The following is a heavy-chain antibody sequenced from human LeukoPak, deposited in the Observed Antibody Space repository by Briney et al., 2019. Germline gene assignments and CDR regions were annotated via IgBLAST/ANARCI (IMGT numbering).Heavy chain of an antibody. CDR3: AKALQGRIWGSYSHASDI. Sequence: GGSLRLSCAASGFTFSPHAMSWVRQAPGKGLEWVSVISGRDGTTYYADFVKGRFTISRDNSKNTLYLQMDSLRAEDTAVYYCAKALQGRIWGSYSHASDIWGQGTMVTVSP. V-gene: IGHV3-23*01. CDR2: ISGRDGTT. D-gene: IGHD3-16*01. CDR1: GFTFSPHA. J-gene: IGHJ3*02.